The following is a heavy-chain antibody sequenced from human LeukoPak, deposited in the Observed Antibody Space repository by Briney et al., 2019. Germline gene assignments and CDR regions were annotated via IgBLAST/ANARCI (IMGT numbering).Heavy chain of an antibody. Sequence: ASVKVSCKASGYTFTSYDINWVRQATGQGLEWMGWMNPNSGNTGYAQKFQGRVTVTRNTSISTAYMELSSLRSEDTAVYYCARAGQQLVHFDYYYGMDVWGQGTTVTVSS. CDR3: ARAGQQLVHFDYYYGMDV. J-gene: IGHJ6*02. V-gene: IGHV1-8*01. D-gene: IGHD6-13*01. CDR2: MNPNSGNT. CDR1: GYTFTSYD.